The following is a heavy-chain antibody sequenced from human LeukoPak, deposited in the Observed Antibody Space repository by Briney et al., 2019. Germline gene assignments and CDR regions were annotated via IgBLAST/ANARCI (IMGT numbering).Heavy chain of an antibody. J-gene: IGHJ4*02. D-gene: IGHD3-10*01. Sequence: PGGSLRLSCAASGFTFSSYSMNWVRQAPGKGLEWVSSISSSSSYIYCADSVKGRFTISRGNAKNSLYLQMNSLRAEDTAVYYCARDINRRLDYWGQGTLVTVSS. CDR2: ISSSSSYI. CDR1: GFTFSSYS. CDR3: ARDINRRLDY. V-gene: IGHV3-21*01.